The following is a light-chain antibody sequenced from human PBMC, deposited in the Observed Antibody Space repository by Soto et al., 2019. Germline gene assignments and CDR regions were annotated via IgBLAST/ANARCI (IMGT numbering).Light chain of an antibody. CDR1: QSVSSSY. CDR2: GAS. J-gene: IGKJ1*01. Sequence: EIVLTQSPGTLSLSPGERATLSCRASQSVSSSYVAWYQQKPGQAPSLLIYGASSRATGIPDRFSGSGAGTDFTLTISRLAAEDFAVYYCQQYGNSRTFGQGTKVEIK. V-gene: IGKV3-20*01. CDR3: QQYGNSRT.